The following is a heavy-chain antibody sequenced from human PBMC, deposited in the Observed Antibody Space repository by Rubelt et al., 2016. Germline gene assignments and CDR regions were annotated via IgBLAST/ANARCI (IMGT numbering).Heavy chain of an antibody. CDR1: GYTFTSYY. D-gene: IGHD1-26*01. Sequence: QVQLVQSGAEVKKPGASVKVSCKASGYTFTSYYMHWVRQAPGQGLEWMGIINPSGGSTSYAEKFQGRGTMTRDTCTSTVDMELSSARSEDTAVYYGARGRWELGMDVWGQGTTVTVSS. V-gene: IGHV1-46*01. CDR2: INPSGGST. J-gene: IGHJ6*02. CDR3: ARGRWELGMDV.